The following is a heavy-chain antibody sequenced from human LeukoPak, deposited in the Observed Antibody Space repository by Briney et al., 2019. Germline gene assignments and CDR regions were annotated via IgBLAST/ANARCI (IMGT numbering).Heavy chain of an antibody. D-gene: IGHD3-22*01. CDR2: INPNSGGT. CDR3: ARSNDYYDSSGYVTHAFDI. J-gene: IGHJ3*02. Sequence: ASVKVSCKASGYTFTGYYMHWVRQAPGQGLEWMGWINPNSGGTNYAQKLQGRVTMTTDTSTSTAYMELRSLRSDDTAVYYCARSNDYYDSSGYVTHAFDIWGQGTMVTVSS. V-gene: IGHV1-2*02. CDR1: GYTFTGYY.